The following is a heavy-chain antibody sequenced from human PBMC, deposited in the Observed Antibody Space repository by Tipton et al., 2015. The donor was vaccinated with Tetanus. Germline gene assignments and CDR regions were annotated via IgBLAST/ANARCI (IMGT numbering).Heavy chain of an antibody. V-gene: IGHV4-61*08. CDR3: ARANNDIPKKGPFDS. Sequence: SGASISGSDHYWSWLRQPPGKALEWVGYVYHSGLTNYSPSLKDRLTISRGTSRSQFSLTLTSVTAADTAVYFCARANNDIPKKGPFDSWGQGSLVIVSS. CDR2: VYHSGLT. D-gene: IGHD1-1*01. J-gene: IGHJ4*02. CDR1: GASISGSDHY.